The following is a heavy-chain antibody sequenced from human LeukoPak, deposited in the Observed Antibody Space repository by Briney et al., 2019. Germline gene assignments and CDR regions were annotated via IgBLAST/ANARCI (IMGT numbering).Heavy chain of an antibody. CDR3: ARGRSYSSGWSHHPAHFDY. CDR2: ISAYNGNT. J-gene: IGHJ4*02. Sequence: ASVKVSCKASGYTFTSYVISWVRQAPGQGLEWMGWISAYNGNTNYAQKLQGRVTMTTDTSTSTAYMELRSLRSDDTAVYYCARGRSYSSGWSHHPAHFDYWGQGTLVTVSS. D-gene: IGHD6-19*01. CDR1: GYTFTSYV. V-gene: IGHV1-18*01.